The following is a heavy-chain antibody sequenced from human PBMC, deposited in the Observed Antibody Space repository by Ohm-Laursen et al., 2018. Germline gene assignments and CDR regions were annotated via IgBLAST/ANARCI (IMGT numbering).Heavy chain of an antibody. CDR1: GFTFSRYW. CDR2: ISHSGNFE. D-gene: IGHD4-23*01. Sequence: GSLRLSCTASGFTFSRYWMNWVRQAPGKGLEWVSFISHSGNFEQYIDSVKGRFTVSRDGAKSSLYLQMNSLRAEDTAVYYCAKENNYGGGGFDYWGQGTLVTVSS. V-gene: IGHV3-48*01. CDR3: AKENNYGGGGFDY. J-gene: IGHJ4*02.